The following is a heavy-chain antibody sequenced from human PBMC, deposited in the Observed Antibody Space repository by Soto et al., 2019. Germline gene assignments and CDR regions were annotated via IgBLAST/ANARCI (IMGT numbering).Heavy chain of an antibody. CDR2: ISYDGNRE. J-gene: IGHJ4*02. Sequence: GGSLRLSCVCSGFTFSNYGMHLVRQAPGKGLEWVAFISYDGNREYHADSVKGRFAISRDNSKNTLYLQMNSLRVEDTSMYYCAKDLGFGSGSYYNFHYWGQGTLVTVSS. V-gene: IGHV3-30*18. CDR3: AKDLGFGSGSYYNFHY. D-gene: IGHD3-10*01. CDR1: GFTFSNYG.